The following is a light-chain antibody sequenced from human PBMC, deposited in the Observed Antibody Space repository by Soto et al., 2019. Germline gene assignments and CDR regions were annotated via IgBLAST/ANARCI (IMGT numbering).Light chain of an antibody. J-gene: IGKJ3*01. CDR2: AAS. V-gene: IGKV1-39*01. Sequence: IQMTQSPASLSASVGDRVTITCRASQSISSYLNWYQQKPGKAPKLLIYAASSLQSGVPSRFSGSGSGTDFTLTISSLQPEDFATYYCQQSYSTPRFGPGTKV. CDR3: QQSYSTPR. CDR1: QSISSY.